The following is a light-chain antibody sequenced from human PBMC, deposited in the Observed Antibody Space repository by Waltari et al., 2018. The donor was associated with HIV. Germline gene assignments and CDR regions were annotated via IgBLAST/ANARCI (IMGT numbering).Light chain of an antibody. CDR2: AAS. V-gene: IGKV1-9*01. J-gene: IGKJ2*01. CDR3: QQLNSYPYT. Sequence: DIQLTQSPSFLSASVGDRVTITCRASQGLSSYLAWYQQKPGKAPKLLRYAASTLQSGVPSRFSGSGAGTDFTLTISSLQPDDFATYYCQQLNSYPYTFGQGTKLELK. CDR1: QGLSSY.